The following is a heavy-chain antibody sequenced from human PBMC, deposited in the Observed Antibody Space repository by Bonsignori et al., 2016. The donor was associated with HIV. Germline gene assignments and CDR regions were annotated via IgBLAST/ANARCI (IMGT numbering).Heavy chain of an antibody. D-gene: IGHD5-24*01. V-gene: IGHV1-69*10. J-gene: IGHJ4*02. CDR2: IIPILGIA. CDR3: ARDQGGLRDGYKIFDY. CDR1: GGTFSSYA. Sequence: SVKVSCKASGGTFSSYAISWVRQAPGQGLEWMGGIIPILGIANYAQKFQGRVTITADESTSTAYMELSSLRSEDTAVYYCARDQGGLRDGYKIFDYWGQGTLVTVSS.